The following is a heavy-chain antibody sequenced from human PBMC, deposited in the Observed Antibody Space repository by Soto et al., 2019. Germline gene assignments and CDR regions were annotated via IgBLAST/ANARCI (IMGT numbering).Heavy chain of an antibody. CDR2: ISAHNGNT. CDR1: GYTFTTYG. CDR3: GRGRYGDY. J-gene: IGHJ4*02. D-gene: IGHD1-1*01. V-gene: IGHV1-18*01. Sequence: QVHLVQSGAEVKKPGASVKVSCKGSGYTFTTYGINWVRQAPGQGLEWMGWISAHNGNTNYAQKLQGRVTVTRDTSTSTAYMELRSLRSDDTAVYYCGRGRYGDYWGQGALVTVSS.